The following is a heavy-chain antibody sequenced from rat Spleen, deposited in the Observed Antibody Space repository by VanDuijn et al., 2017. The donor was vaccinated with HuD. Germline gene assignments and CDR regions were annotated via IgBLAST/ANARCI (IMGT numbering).Heavy chain of an antibody. J-gene: IGHJ2*01. V-gene: IGHV5-17*01. CDR2: IIYDGSST. CDR3: ARHEEQLNYFDY. Sequence: EVQLVESGVGLVQPGRSLKLSCAASGFTFSDYYMAWVRQAPKKGLEWVATIIYDGSSTYYRDSVKGRFTISRDNAKSTLYLQMDSLRSEDTATYYCARHEEQLNYFDYWGQGVMVTVSS. D-gene: IGHD1-5*01. CDR1: GFTFSDYY.